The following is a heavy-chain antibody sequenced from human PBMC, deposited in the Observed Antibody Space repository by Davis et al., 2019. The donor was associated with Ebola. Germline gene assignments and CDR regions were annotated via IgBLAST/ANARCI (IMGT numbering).Heavy chain of an antibody. J-gene: IGHJ3*02. D-gene: IGHD3-16*02. Sequence: PGGSLRLSCKGSGYNFTTYWIGWVRQMPGKGLEWMGIIYPGDSDTRYSPSFQGQVTISADKSISTAYLQWSSLKASDTAMYYCARSAAPVLNSPFGGVIVKGAFDIWGQGTMVTVSS. CDR3: ARSAAPVLNSPFGGVIVKGAFDI. CDR1: GYNFTTYW. V-gene: IGHV5-51*01. CDR2: IYPGDSDT.